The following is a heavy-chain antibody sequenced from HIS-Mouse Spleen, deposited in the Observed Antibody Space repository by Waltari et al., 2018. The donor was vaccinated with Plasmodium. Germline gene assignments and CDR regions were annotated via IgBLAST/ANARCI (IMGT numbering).Heavy chain of an antibody. V-gene: IGHV3-7*01. D-gene: IGHD6-13*01. CDR3: ASSWYWYFDL. Sequence: EVQLVESGGGLVQPGGSLRLSCAASGFTFSSYWMGWVRQAPGEGLGWGANIKQDGSEKYYVYYVKGRFTISRDNAKNSLYLQMNSLRAEDTAVYYCASSWYWYFDLWGRGTLVTVSS. J-gene: IGHJ2*01. CDR1: GFTFSSYW. CDR2: IKQDGSEK.